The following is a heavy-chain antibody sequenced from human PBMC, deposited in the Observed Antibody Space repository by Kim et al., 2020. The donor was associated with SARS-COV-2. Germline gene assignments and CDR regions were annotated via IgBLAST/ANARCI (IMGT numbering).Heavy chain of an antibody. CDR2: INPNSGGT. CDR1: GYTFTGYY. CDR3: ARAVEVVAAINWFDP. J-gene: IGHJ5*02. D-gene: IGHD2-15*01. V-gene: IGHV1-2*06. Sequence: ASVKVSCKASGYTFTGYYMHWVRQAPGQGLEWMGRINPNSGGTNYAQKFQGRVTMTRDTSISTAYMELSRLRSDDTAVYYCARAVEVVAAINWFDPWGQGTLVTVSS.